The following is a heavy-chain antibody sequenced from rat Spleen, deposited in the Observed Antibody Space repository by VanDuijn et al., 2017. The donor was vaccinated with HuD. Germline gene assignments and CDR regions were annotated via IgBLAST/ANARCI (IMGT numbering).Heavy chain of an antibody. CDR1: GFSLSNYG. D-gene: IGHD1-1*01. Sequence: QVQLKESGPGLVQPSQTLSLTCTVSGFSLSNYGVSWVRQPPGKGLEWMGRMRYDGDTYYNSALKSRLNISRDTSKNQVFLKMNSLQTEDTAIYYCTRESPYYFSAYYFDYWGQGVMVTVSS. V-gene: IGHV2S30*01. CDR2: MRYDGDT. J-gene: IGHJ2*01. CDR3: TRESPYYFSAYYFDY.